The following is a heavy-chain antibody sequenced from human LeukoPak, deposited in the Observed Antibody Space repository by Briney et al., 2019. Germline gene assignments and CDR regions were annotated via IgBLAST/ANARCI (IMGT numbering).Heavy chain of an antibody. CDR1: GGSISSGSYY. Sequence: PSETLSLTCTVSGGSISSGSYYWSWIRQPAGKGLEWIGRIYTSGSTNYNPSLKSRVTISVDTSKNQFSLKLSSVTAADTAVYYCARVGHLATGYSSGWSYYYYYYMDVWGKGTTVTISS. CDR3: ARVGHLATGYSSGWSYYYYYYMDV. V-gene: IGHV4-61*02. CDR2: IYTSGST. D-gene: IGHD6-19*01. J-gene: IGHJ6*03.